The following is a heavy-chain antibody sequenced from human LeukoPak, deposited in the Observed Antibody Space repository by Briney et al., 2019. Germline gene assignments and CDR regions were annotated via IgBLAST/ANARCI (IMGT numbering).Heavy chain of an antibody. V-gene: IGHV3-30*18. Sequence: PGGSLRLSCAASGFTFSSYGMHWVRQAPGKGLEWVAVISYDGSNKYYADSVKGRFTISRDNSKNSLYLQMNSLRTEDTALYYCAKERSSGWDFDIWGQGTMVTVSS. CDR3: AKERSSGWDFDI. D-gene: IGHD6-19*01. CDR1: GFTFSSYG. CDR2: ISYDGSNK. J-gene: IGHJ3*02.